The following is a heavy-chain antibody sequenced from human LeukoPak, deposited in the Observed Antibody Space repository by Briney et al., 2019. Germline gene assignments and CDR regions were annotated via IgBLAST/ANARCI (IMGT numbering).Heavy chain of an antibody. CDR2: IKQDGSEK. V-gene: IGHV3-7*01. D-gene: IGHD1-26*01. CDR3: ARDPYSGGYSVDLYYYYMDV. J-gene: IGHJ6*03. Sequence: GGSLRLSCAASGFTFSSYAMSWVRQAPGKGLEWVANIKQDGSEKYYVDSVKGRFTISRDNAKNSLYLQMNSLRAEDTAVYYCARDPYSGGYSVDLYYYYMDVWGKGTTVTVSS. CDR1: GFTFSSYA.